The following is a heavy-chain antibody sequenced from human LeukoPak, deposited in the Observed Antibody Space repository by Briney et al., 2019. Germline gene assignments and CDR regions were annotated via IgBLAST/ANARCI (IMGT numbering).Heavy chain of an antibody. CDR3: ASELGYCGSTSCPWRAFDI. V-gene: IGHV3-21*01. CDR2: ISSSSSYR. CDR1: GFTFSSYS. D-gene: IGHD2-2*01. J-gene: IGHJ3*02. Sequence: GGSLRLSRAAPGFTFSSYSMNWVRQAPGKGLEWVSSISSSSSYRYYADSLKGRFTISRDNAKNSLYLQMNSLRAEDTAVYYCASELGYCGSTSCPWRAFDIWGQGTMVTVSS.